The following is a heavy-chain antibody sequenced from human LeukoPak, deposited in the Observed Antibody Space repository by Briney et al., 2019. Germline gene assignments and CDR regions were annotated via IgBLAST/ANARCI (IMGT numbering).Heavy chain of an antibody. J-gene: IGHJ6*02. V-gene: IGHV3-30-3*01. CDR1: GFTFSSYA. Sequence: GGSLRLSCAASGFTFSSYAMHWVRQAPGKRLEWVAVISYDGSNKYSADSVKGRFTISRDNSKNTLYLQMNSLRAEDTAVYYCARDYTSLGYCSSTSCYWSYYYGMDVWGQGTTVTVSS. CDR3: ARDYTSLGYCSSTSCYWSYYYGMDV. D-gene: IGHD2-2*01. CDR2: ISYDGSNK.